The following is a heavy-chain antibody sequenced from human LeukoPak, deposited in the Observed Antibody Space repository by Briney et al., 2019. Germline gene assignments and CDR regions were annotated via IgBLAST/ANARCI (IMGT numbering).Heavy chain of an antibody. D-gene: IGHD6-19*01. CDR2: ISYDGSNK. CDR3: ANSPIGSSGWYDY. J-gene: IGHJ4*02. CDR1: GFTFDDYA. V-gene: IGHV3-30*18. Sequence: GGSLRLSCAASGFTFDDYAMHWVRQAPGKGLEWVAVISYDGSNKYYAASVKGRFTISRDNSKNTLYLQMNSLRAEDTAVYYCANSPIGSSGWYDYWGQGTLVTVSS.